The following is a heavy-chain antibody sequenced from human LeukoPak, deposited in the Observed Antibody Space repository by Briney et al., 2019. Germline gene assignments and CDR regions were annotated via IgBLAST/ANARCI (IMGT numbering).Heavy chain of an antibody. D-gene: IGHD3-3*01. J-gene: IGHJ6*02. V-gene: IGHV3-13*01. CDR1: GFTFSSYD. CDR2: IGTAGDT. Sequence: PGGSLSLSCAASGFTFSSYDMHWVRQATGKGLEWVSAIGTAGDTYYPGSVKGRFTISRENAENSLYLQMNSLRAGDTAVYYCARVRFSRGMDVWGQGTTVTVSS. CDR3: ARVRFSRGMDV.